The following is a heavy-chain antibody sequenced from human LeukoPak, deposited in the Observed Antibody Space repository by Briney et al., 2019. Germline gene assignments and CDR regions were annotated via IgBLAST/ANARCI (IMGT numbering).Heavy chain of an antibody. CDR2: MNPNSGNT. V-gene: IGHV1-8*01. Sequence: GASVKVSCKASGYTFATYDINWVRQASGQGLEWMGWMNPNSGNTGYALKFQGRVTMTRNTSISTAYMELSSLRSEDTAVYYCARRYLPYYFGMDVWGQGTTVTVSS. CDR3: ARRYLPYYFGMDV. J-gene: IGHJ6*02. CDR1: GYTFATYD. D-gene: IGHD2/OR15-2a*01.